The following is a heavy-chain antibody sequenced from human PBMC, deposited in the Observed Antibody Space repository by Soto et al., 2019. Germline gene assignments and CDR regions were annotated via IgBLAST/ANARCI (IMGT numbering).Heavy chain of an antibody. CDR1: GGSISSYY. CDR2: IYTSGST. J-gene: IGHJ6*02. D-gene: IGHD3-22*01. Sequence: KPSETLSLTCTVSGGSISSYYWSWIRQPAGKGLEWIGRIYTSGSTNYNPSLKSRVTMSVDTSKDQFSLKLSSVTAADTAVYYCARDGIERGVRDDSSGYHRFDYYYGMDVWGQGTTVTVSS. CDR3: ARDGIERGVRDDSSGYHRFDYYYGMDV. V-gene: IGHV4-4*07.